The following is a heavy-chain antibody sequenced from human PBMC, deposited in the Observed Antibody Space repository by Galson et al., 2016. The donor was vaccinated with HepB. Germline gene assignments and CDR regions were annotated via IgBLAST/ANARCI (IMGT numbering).Heavy chain of an antibody. CDR1: GDSLIHYY. CDR3: ARETKDYPYGMDV. V-gene: IGHV4-59*01. J-gene: IGHJ6*02. CDR2: IYHNGHT. D-gene: IGHD1-1*01. Sequence: VTLSLSCSVSGDSLIHYYWGWIRQPPGKGLEWIGHIYHNGHTNYHLSLTSRLSMSVDTSSNQFYLKLSSVTAADTDGYYRARETKDYPYGMDVWGHGTTVTVSS.